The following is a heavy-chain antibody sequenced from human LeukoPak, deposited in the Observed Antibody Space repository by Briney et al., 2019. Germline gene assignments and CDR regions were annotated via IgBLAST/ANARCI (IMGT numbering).Heavy chain of an antibody. CDR2: ISSSSSTV. J-gene: IGHJ4*02. D-gene: IGHD3-10*01. Sequence: GGSLRLSCAASGFTFSRYSMNWVSQAPGKGLEWVSYISSSSSTVYYADSLKGRFTISRDNAKNSLYLQMNSLRDEDTAVYYCARAQTYYGSGSYLYWRQGTLVTVSS. CDR1: GFTFSRYS. CDR3: ARAQTYYGSGSYLY. V-gene: IGHV3-48*02.